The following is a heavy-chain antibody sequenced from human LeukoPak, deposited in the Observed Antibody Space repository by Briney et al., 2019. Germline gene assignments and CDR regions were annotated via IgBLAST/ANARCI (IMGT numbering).Heavy chain of an antibody. Sequence: ASVKVSCKASGGTFSSYAISWVRQAPGQGLEWMGGIIPIFGTANYAQKFQGRVTITTDESTSTAYMELSSLRSEDTAAYYCARDRSGWYGPWGQGTLVTVSS. CDR2: IIPIFGTA. V-gene: IGHV1-69*05. CDR3: ARDRSGWYGP. D-gene: IGHD2-15*01. CDR1: GGTFSSYA. J-gene: IGHJ5*02.